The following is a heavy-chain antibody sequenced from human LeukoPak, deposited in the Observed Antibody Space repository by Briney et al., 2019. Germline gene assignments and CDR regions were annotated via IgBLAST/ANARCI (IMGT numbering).Heavy chain of an antibody. CDR2: IYYNGNT. J-gene: IGHJ4*02. D-gene: IGHD3-10*01. Sequence: SETLSLTCSVSGGSITNNSYYWAWIRQPPGKGLEWIGNIYYNGNTYYNSSLKSRVTISVDTSKNQFSLKLSSVTAADTAVYYCARDPRRYYYGSGRSPYFDYWGQGTLVTVSS. CDR3: ARDPRRYYYGSGRSPYFDY. CDR1: GGSITNNSYY. V-gene: IGHV4-39*07.